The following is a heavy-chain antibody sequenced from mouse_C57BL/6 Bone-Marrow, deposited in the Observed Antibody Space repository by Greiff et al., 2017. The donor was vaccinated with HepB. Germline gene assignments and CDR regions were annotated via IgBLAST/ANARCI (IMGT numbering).Heavy chain of an antibody. J-gene: IGHJ2*01. Sequence: EVQLQESGPGLVKPSQSLSLTCSVTGYSITSGYYWNWIRQFPGNKLEWMGYISYDGSNNYNPSLKNRISITRDTSKNQFFLKLNSVTTEDTATYYCATNWDLYYFDYWGQGTTLTVSS. D-gene: IGHD4-1*01. CDR3: ATNWDLYYFDY. CDR1: GYSITSGYY. V-gene: IGHV3-6*01. CDR2: ISYDGSN.